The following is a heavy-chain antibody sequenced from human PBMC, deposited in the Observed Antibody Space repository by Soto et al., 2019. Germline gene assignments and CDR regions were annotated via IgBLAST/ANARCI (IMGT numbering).Heavy chain of an antibody. CDR1: RGSVSKDNW. CDR3: TKNSAYALDF. CDR2: VHYYGGT. J-gene: IGHJ4*02. D-gene: IGHD3-3*01. V-gene: IGHV4-4*02. Sequence: LSLTCGVSRGSVSKDNWWSWVRQSPGKGLEWIGEVHYYGGTSYNPSLESRATISVDTSRNEFSLRLTSVTAADTAMYYCTKNSAYALDFWGQGILVTVSS.